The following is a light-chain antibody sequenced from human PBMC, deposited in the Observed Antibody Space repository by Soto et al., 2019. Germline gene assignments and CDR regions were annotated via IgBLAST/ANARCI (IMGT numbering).Light chain of an antibody. CDR3: QQYDSWPLT. CDR1: QSISNN. V-gene: IGKV3-15*01. J-gene: IGKJ4*01. Sequence: EIVLTQSPATLSLSPGERATLSCRASQSISNNLAWYQQKPGQAPRRLIYGASTRATGIPDRFSGSGSGTEFTLTISSLQSEDFAIYYCQQYDSWPLTFGGGTKVDIK. CDR2: GAS.